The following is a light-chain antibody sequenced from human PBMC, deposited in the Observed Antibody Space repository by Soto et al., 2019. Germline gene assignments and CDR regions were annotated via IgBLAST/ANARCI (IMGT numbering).Light chain of an antibody. V-gene: IGKV1-39*01. J-gene: IGKJ1*01. CDR2: AAS. CDR3: YQRYSTPRT. Sequence: DIQMTQSPCSMSASVGDRVTITCRASQSISSYLNWYQQKPGKAPKLLIYAASSLQTGVPSRFSGSGSGTDVSLTISSLQPEDVATCYYYQRYSTPRTFGQGTKVDIK. CDR1: QSISSY.